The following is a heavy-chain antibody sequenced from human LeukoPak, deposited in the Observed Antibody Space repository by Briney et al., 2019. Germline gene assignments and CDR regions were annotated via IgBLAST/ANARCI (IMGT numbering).Heavy chain of an antibody. V-gene: IGHV4-39*01. CDR1: TASISIGSYY. Sequence: SQTMSLTCTVSTASISIGSYYWGWIRQPPGKGLECIGNIYYSGSTNYNPSLQSRVTISVDTSKNQFSLKLNSVTAADTAVYYCVRHGRAGLLKGAFDIWGQGTIVIVSS. J-gene: IGHJ3*02. CDR3: VRHGRAGLLKGAFDI. CDR2: IYYSGST. D-gene: IGHD2/OR15-2a*01.